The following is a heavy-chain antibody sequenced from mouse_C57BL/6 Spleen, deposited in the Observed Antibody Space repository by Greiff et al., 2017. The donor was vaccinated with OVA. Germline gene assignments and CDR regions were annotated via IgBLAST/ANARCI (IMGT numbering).Heavy chain of an antibody. J-gene: IGHJ3*01. CDR1: GFTFSNYW. CDR3: TGDTTVVASFAY. D-gene: IGHD1-1*01. CDR2: IRLKSDNYAT. Sequence: EVKLEESGGGLVQPGGSMKLSCVASGFTFSNYWMNWVRQSPEKGLEWVAQIRLKSDNYATHYAESVKGRFTISRDDSKSSVYLQMNNLRAEDTGIYYCTGDTTVVASFAYWGQGTLVTVSA. V-gene: IGHV6-3*01.